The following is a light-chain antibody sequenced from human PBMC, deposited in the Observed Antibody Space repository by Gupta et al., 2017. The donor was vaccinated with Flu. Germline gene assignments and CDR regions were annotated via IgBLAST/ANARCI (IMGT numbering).Light chain of an antibody. CDR2: EVS. V-gene: IGLV2-14*01. J-gene: IGLJ1*01. CDR3: SSYTSSSTYV. Sequence: QSALNQPASVSGSPGQSVTISCTGTSSDVGGYNYVSWYQQHPGKAPKLMIYEVSNRPSGVSNRLSGSKSGNTASLTIFGLQAEDEADYYCSSYTSSSTYVFGTGTQVTVL. CDR1: SSDVGGYNY.